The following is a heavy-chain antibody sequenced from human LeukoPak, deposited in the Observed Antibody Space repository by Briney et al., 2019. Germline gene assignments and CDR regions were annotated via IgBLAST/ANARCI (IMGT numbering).Heavy chain of an antibody. J-gene: IGHJ4*02. CDR1: GGSMNTYY. D-gene: IGHD5-18*01. Sequence: SETLSLTCTVSGGSMNTYYWTWLRKPAGKRLEWLGRMYHSGTTNYNSPLYNPSLSSRVTMSVDGAKNQFSLRLKSVTTADTAIYFCARERDHGYSYGLVLDSWGQGSLVTVSS. CDR3: ARERDHGYSYGLVLDS. V-gene: IGHV4-4*07. CDR2: MYHSGTT.